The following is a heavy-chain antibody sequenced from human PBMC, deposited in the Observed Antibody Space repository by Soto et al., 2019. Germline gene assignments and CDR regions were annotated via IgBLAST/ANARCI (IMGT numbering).Heavy chain of an antibody. CDR2: TYYRSKWYN. CDR3: ARALRYCRSTSCLPYYYFDY. Sequence: SQTLSLTCAISGDSVSSNSAAWNWIRQSPSRGLEWLGRTYYRSKWYNDYAVSVKSRITINPDTSKNQFSLQLNSVTPEDTAVYYCARALRYCRSTSCLPYYYFDYWGQGTLVTVSS. J-gene: IGHJ4*02. D-gene: IGHD2-2*01. V-gene: IGHV6-1*01. CDR1: GDSVSSNSAA.